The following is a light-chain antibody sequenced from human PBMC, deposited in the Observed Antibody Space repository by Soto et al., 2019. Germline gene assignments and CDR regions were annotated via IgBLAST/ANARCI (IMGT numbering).Light chain of an antibody. CDR3: QQSYSATHT. Sequence: DLQMTQSPSSLSASIGDRVTITCRASQSVNNHLNWYQQKPGKAPRLLIYAASGLQSGVPSRFSGSGSGTDFTLTISSLQPEDFVTYFCQQSYSATHTFGQGTNLEIK. V-gene: IGKV1-39*01. J-gene: IGKJ2*01. CDR2: AAS. CDR1: QSVNNH.